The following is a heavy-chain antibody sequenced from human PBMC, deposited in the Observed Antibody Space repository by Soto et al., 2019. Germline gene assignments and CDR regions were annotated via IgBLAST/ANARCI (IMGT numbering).Heavy chain of an antibody. CDR3: AKSQEIGTHFFDA. Sequence: GGSLRLSCEASGFTFSGFDMHWVRQPTGKGLEWVSSIGTAGDTYYAVSVKGRFTISRDNAKNSLPLQMNSLRAADMAVYFCAKSQEIGTHFFDAWGQGTQVTVSS. J-gene: IGHJ4*02. CDR1: GFTFSGFD. CDR2: IGTAGDT. D-gene: IGHD6-13*01. V-gene: IGHV3-13*01.